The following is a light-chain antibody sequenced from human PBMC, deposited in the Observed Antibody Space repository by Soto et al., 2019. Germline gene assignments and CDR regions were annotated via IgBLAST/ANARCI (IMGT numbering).Light chain of an antibody. CDR1: QSVSSNY. Sequence: EIVLTQSPGTLSLSPWERATLSCRASQSVSSNYITWYQQKPGQAPRRLIFGASSRATGIPDRFSGSGSGTDFTLTISRLEPEDFAVYYCHQYGSSPWTFGQGTKVDI. CDR2: GAS. CDR3: HQYGSSPWT. V-gene: IGKV3-20*01. J-gene: IGKJ1*01.